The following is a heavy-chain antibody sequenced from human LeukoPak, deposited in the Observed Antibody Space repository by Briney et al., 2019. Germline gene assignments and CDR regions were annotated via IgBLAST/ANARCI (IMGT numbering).Heavy chain of an antibody. J-gene: IGHJ4*02. CDR1: GFTFSSYE. Sequence: GGSLRLSCAASGFTFSSYEMNWVRQAPGKGLEWVSYISSSGSSIYYADSVKGRFTISRDNAKNSLYLQMNSLRAEDTALYYCARINVLRFLEAAYYFDYWGQGTLVTVSS. D-gene: IGHD3-3*01. CDR2: ISSSGSSI. CDR3: ARINVLRFLEAAYYFDY. V-gene: IGHV3-48*03.